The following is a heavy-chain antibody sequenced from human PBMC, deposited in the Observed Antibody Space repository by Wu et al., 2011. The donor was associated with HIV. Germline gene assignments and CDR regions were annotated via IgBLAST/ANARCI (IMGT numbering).Heavy chain of an antibody. D-gene: IGHD5-24*01. V-gene: IGHV1-18*01. CDR2: ISTHNGKT. J-gene: IGHJ4*02. CDR1: GYTFSTYD. CDR3: AKTVANYLGGSYFDY. Sequence: QVQLVQSGAEMKKPGASVKVSCKASGYTFSTYDISWVRQAPGQGLEWMGWISTHNGKTNYAQKVQGRVTMTTDTSTSTAYMELRSLRSDDTAVYYCAKTVANYLGGSYFDYWGQGTLVTVSS.